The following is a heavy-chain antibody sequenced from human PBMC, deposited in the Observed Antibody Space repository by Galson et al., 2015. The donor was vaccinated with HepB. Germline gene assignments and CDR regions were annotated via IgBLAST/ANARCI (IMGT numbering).Heavy chain of an antibody. Sequence: SLRLSCAASGFTFSSYGIHWVRQAPGKGLEWVAVIWYDGSNKYYADSVKGRFTISRDNSKNTLYLQMNSLRAEDTAVYYCAGDLGLVEMATKGYYYYGMDVWGQGTTVTVSS. CDR3: AGDLGLVEMATKGYYYYGMDV. CDR2: IWYDGSNK. V-gene: IGHV3-33*01. D-gene: IGHD5-24*01. J-gene: IGHJ6*02. CDR1: GFTFSSYG.